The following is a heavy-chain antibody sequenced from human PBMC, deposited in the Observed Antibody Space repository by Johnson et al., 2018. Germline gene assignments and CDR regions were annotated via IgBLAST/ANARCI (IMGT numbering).Heavy chain of an antibody. CDR2: IRSKANSYAT. CDR1: GFTFSGSA. Sequence: VQLVQSGGGVVQPGGSLKLSCAASGFTFSGSAMHWVRQASGKGLEWVGRIRSKANSYATAYAASVKGRFTISRDDSKNTAYLQMNSLKTEDTAVYYCIGEDYYYGMDVGGQGTTVTVSS. V-gene: IGHV3-73*01. J-gene: IGHJ6*02. D-gene: IGHD3-10*01. CDR3: IGEDYYYGMDV.